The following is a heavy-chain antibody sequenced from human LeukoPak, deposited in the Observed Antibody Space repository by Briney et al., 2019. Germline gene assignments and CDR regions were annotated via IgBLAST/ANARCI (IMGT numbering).Heavy chain of an antibody. Sequence: GGSLRLSCAASGFTFSSYAMSWVRQAPGKGLEWVSGVSGSGDNTYYADSVKGRFTISRDNSKNTLYVQVNSLGTEDTAAYYCAKGSYYDSSGSFYFDYWGQGTPVTVSS. V-gene: IGHV3-23*01. CDR1: GFTFSSYA. D-gene: IGHD3-22*01. CDR2: VSGSGDNT. CDR3: AKGSYYDSSGSFYFDY. J-gene: IGHJ4*02.